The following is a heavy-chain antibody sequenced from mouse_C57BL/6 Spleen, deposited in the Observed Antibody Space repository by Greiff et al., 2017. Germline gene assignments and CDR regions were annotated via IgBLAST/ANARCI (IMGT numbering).Heavy chain of an antibody. D-gene: IGHD2-4*01. CDR2: IDPSDSYT. Sequence: VQLQQPGAELVMPGASVKLSCKASGYTFTSYWMHWVKQRPGQGLEWIGEIDPSDSYTNYNQKFKGKSTLTVDKSSSTAYMQLSSLTSEDSAVYYCARKGMITEAWFAYWGQGTLVTVSA. J-gene: IGHJ3*01. CDR3: ARKGMITEAWFAY. CDR1: GYTFTSYW. V-gene: IGHV1-69*01.